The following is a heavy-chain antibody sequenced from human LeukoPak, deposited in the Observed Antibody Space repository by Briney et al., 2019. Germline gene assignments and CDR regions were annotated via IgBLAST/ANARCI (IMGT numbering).Heavy chain of an antibody. CDR2: IYYSGST. CDR3: ARDPPRSIAARPVYYYYMDV. J-gene: IGHJ6*03. V-gene: IGHV4-59*12. Sequence: SETLSLTCTVSGGSISSYYWSWIRQPPGKGLEWIGYIYYSGSTNYNPSLKSRVTISVDTSKNQFSLKLSSVTAADTAVYYCARDPPRSIAARPVYYYYMDVWGKGTTVTVSS. D-gene: IGHD6-6*01. CDR1: GGSISSYY.